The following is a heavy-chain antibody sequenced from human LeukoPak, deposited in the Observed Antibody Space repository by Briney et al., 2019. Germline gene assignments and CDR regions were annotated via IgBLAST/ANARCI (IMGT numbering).Heavy chain of an antibody. V-gene: IGHV3-48*02. D-gene: IGHD3-9*01. CDR1: GFSISSCP. CDR2: IRRESEFI. CDR3: VRDHDWAFDL. Sequence: GGSLRLSCADSGFSISSCPFNWVRQAPGKGLDWIAHIRRESEFISYADSVKGRFTISRDNGKKTLYLQMSSLRDEDTAVYFCVRDHDWAFDLWGQGTMVTVSS. J-gene: IGHJ3*01.